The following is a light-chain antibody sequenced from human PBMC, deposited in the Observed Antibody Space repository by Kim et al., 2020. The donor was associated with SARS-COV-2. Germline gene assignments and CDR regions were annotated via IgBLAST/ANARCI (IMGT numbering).Light chain of an antibody. CDR1: QSVSGD. CDR3: QQRSNWPLT. CDR2: EAF. Sequence: WPPGEKANHYGRAGQSVSGDLAWYQQKPGRAPRLLIKEAFNRATGTPASFSGIGSGTDFTCTISSLDPEVFAVYYCQQRSNWPLTFVGGTKVDIK. V-gene: IGKV3-11*01. J-gene: IGKJ4*01.